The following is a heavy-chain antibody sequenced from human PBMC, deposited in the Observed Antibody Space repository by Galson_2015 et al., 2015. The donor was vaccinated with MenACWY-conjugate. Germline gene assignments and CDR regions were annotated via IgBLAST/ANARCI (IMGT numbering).Heavy chain of an antibody. J-gene: IGHJ6*03. Sequence: SLRLSCAVSGFTFRQYPVSWVRQAPGTGLEWVAIISDSGAATHYIDSVKGRFTISRDNSKNTLYLQMSRLRAEDTALYYCAKDVYMDVWGKGTTVSVSS. CDR3: AKDVYMDV. V-gene: IGHV3-23*01. CDR1: GFTFRQYP. CDR2: ISDSGAAT.